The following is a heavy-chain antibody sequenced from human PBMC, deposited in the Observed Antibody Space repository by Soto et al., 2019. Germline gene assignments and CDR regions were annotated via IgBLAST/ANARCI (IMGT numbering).Heavy chain of an antibody. D-gene: IGHD2-15*01. V-gene: IGHV1-69*01. CDR2: IIPIFGTA. Sequence: QVQLVQSGAEVKKPGSSVKVSCKASGGTFSSYAISWVRQAPVQGLEWMGGIIPIFGTANYAQKFQGRVTITADESTSTVYMELSSMRSEDTSVYYCARYCSGGICYPGGGYYYGMDVCVHGTTVTVSS. J-gene: IGHJ6*02. CDR1: GGTFSSYA. CDR3: ARYCSGGICYPGGGYYYGMDV.